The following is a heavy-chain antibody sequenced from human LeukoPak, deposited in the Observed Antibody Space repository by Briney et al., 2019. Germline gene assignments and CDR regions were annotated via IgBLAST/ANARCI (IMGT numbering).Heavy chain of an antibody. CDR2: ISGGGGST. J-gene: IGHJ4*02. CDR1: GFTFSSYA. D-gene: IGHD3-9*01. CDR3: AKGFEAYDILTGYYPFDY. Sequence: QPGGSLRLSCAASGFTFSSYAMSWVRQAPGKGLEWVSTISGGGGSTYYADSVKGRFTISRDNSKNTLYLQMNSLRAEDTAVYYCAKGFEAYDILTGYYPFDYWGQGTLVTVSS. V-gene: IGHV3-23*01.